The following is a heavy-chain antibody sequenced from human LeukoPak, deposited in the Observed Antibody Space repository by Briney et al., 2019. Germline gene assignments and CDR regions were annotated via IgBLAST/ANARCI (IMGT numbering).Heavy chain of an antibody. J-gene: IGHJ4*02. V-gene: IGHV1-18*01. CDR3: ARDTYYYDTSGYSDY. D-gene: IGHD3-22*01. CDR1: GYTFSSYG. Sequence: GASVKVSCKASGYTFSSYGISWARQAPGQGLEWMGWISAYNGNTNYAQKLQGRVTMTTDTSTNTAYMELRSLRSDDTAVYYCARDTYYYDTSGYSDYWGQGTLVTVSS. CDR2: ISAYNGNT.